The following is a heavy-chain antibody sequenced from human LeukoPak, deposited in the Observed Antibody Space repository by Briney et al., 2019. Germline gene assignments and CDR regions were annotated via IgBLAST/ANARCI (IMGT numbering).Heavy chain of an antibody. CDR3: AKKASYFSWFDP. Sequence: GSLRLSCAASGFTFSSYAMSWVRQAPEKGLEWVSAISGSGGSTYYADSVKGRFTISRDNSKNTLYLQMNSLRAEDTAVYYCAKKASYFSWFDPWGQGTLVTVSS. V-gene: IGHV3-23*01. D-gene: IGHD2/OR15-2a*01. CDR2: ISGSGGST. J-gene: IGHJ5*02. CDR1: GFTFSSYA.